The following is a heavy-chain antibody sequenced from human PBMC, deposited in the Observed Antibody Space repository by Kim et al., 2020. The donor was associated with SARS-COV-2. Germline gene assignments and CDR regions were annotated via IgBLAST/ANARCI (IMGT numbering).Heavy chain of an antibody. CDR2: ISDDGRNK. CDR3: ARAWNVYYYGSGSYFAY. CDR1: GFTFSNYV. V-gene: IGHV3-30*09. J-gene: IGHJ4*02. D-gene: IGHD3-10*01. Sequence: GGSLRLSCAASGFTFSNYVMHWVRQAPGKGLEWLAVISDDGRNKYYADSVKGRFAISRDNSKNTLYLQMNSLRPEDTAAYYCARAWNVYYYGSGSYFAYWGQGTPVTVSS.